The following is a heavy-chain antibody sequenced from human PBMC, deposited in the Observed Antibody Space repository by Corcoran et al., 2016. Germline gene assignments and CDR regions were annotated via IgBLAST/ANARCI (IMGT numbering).Heavy chain of an antibody. J-gene: IGHJ4*02. CDR1: GFSVSNNY. CDR3: ARGIQATGSFYFDY. Sequence: EVQLVESGGGLIQPGGSLRLSCAASGFSVSNNYMNWVRQAPGRGLEWVSVIYSGGSTYYADSGKGRFTISRDNSKNTLYLQMNSLRAEDTAVYYCARGIQATGSFYFDYWGQGTLVTVSS. D-gene: IGHD3-9*01. V-gene: IGHV3-53*01. CDR2: IYSGGST.